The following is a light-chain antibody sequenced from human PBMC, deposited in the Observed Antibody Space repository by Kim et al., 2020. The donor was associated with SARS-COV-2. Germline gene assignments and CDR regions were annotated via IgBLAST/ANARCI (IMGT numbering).Light chain of an antibody. CDR1: QDIANS. CDR2: AAS. J-gene: IGKJ1*01. Sequence: ASLGDRVTITCRASQDIANSLAWYQQKPGTVPKVLIYAASTLQSGVPSRFSGSGSGTEFTLTIGSLQTEDVATYYCQKYNSAPWTFGPGTKVEIK. V-gene: IGKV1-27*01. CDR3: QKYNSAPWT.